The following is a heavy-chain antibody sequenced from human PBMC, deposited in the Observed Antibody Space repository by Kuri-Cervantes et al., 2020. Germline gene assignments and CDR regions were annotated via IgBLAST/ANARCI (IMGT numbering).Heavy chain of an antibody. V-gene: IGHV3-23*01. J-gene: IGHJ4*02. CDR3: ARDIGSKYSSCSDY. CDR1: GFTFSSYA. D-gene: IGHD6-6*01. CDR2: ISGSGGST. Sequence: GGSLRLSCAASGFTFSSYAMSWVRQAPGKGLEWVSAISGSGGSTYYADSVKGRFTISRDNSKNTLYLQMNSLRAEDTAVYYCARDIGSKYSSCSDYWGQGTLVTVSS.